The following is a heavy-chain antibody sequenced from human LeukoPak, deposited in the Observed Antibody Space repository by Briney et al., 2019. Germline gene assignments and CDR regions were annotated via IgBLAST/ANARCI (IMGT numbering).Heavy chain of an antibody. CDR1: GGTFSSYA. CDR2: IIPIFGTA. D-gene: IGHD1-26*01. CDR3: ATYGSYYRAIDY. Sequence: ASVKVSCKASGGTFSSYAISWVRQAPGQGLEWMGGIIPIFGTANYAQKFQGRVTITADKSTSTAYMELSSLRSEDTAVYYCATYGSYYRAIDYWGQGTLVTVSS. V-gene: IGHV1-69*06. J-gene: IGHJ4*02.